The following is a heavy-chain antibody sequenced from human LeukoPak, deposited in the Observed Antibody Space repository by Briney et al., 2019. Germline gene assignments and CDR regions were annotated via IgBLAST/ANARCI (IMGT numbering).Heavy chain of an antibody. CDR1: GGTLSSYA. Sequence: SVKVSCKASGGTLSSYAISWVRQAPGQGLEWMGGIIPIFGTANYAQKFQGRVTITADESTSTAYMELSSPRSEDTAVYYCATSHYYDSSGYYQGGYYWGQGTLVTVSS. V-gene: IGHV1-69*13. D-gene: IGHD3-22*01. J-gene: IGHJ4*02. CDR2: IIPIFGTA. CDR3: ATSHYYDSSGYYQGGYY.